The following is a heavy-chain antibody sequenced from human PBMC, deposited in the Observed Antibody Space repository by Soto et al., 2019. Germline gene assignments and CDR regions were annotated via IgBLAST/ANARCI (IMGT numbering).Heavy chain of an antibody. J-gene: IGHJ5*02. V-gene: IGHV1-2*04. CDR3: ARGGTFGVVSYNLFDP. CDR1: GYTFTGHY. CDR2: INPNSGVT. Sequence: ASVKVSCKASGYTFTGHYMHWVRQAPGQGLEWMGWINPNSGVTKYAQKFQGSVTMTRDTSISTAYMELIRLRSDDTAVYYCARGGTFGVVSYNLFDPWGQGSLVTVSS. D-gene: IGHD3-3*01.